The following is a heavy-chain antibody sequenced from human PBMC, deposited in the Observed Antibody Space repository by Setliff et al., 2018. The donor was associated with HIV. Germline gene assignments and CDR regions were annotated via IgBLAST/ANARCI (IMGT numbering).Heavy chain of an antibody. D-gene: IGHD1-26*01. J-gene: IGHJ4*02. CDR1: GGSISSSSYY. CDR3: ARGGGNYPLDY. Sequence: SETLSLTCRVSGGSISSSSYYWGWIRQPPGKGLEWIGSIYYSGSTYYNPSLKSRVTISVDTSKNQFSLRVSSVTATDTAVYFCARGGGNYPLDYWGRGTLVTVSS. CDR2: IYYSGST. V-gene: IGHV4-39*07.